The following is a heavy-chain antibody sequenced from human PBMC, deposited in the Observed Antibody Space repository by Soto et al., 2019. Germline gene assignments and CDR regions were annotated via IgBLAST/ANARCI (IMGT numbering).Heavy chain of an antibody. CDR1: GGSISSSSYY. CDR3: ARPIFLEWLLDYYYYGMDV. J-gene: IGHJ6*02. V-gene: IGHV4-39*01. D-gene: IGHD3-3*01. CDR2: IYYSGST. Sequence: SETLSLTCTVSGGSISSSSYYWGWIRQPPGKGLEWIGSIYYSGSTYYNPSLKSRVTISVDTSKNQFSLKLSSVTAADTAVYYCARPIFLEWLLDYYYYGMDVWGQGTTVTVSS.